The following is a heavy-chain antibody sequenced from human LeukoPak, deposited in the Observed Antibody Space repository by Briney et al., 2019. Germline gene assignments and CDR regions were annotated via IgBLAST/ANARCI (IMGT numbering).Heavy chain of an antibody. V-gene: IGHV4-4*07. CDR3: AGCTYYDILTGPSDAFDI. CDR1: GGSISSYY. J-gene: IGHJ3*02. CDR2: IYTSGST. Sequence: SETLSLTCTVSGGSISSYYWSWIRQPAGKGLEWIRRIYTSGSTNYNPSLKSRVTMSVDTSKNQFSLKLSSVTAADTAVYYCAGCTYYDILTGPSDAFDIWGQGTMVTVSS. D-gene: IGHD3-9*01.